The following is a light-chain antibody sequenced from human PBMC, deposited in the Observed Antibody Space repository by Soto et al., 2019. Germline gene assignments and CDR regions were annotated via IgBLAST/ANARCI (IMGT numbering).Light chain of an antibody. CDR1: QSVLYRSNNKNY. V-gene: IGKV4-1*01. CDR3: QQYFSSPFT. CDR2: WAS. Sequence: DIVMTQSPDSLAVSLGERATINCKSSQSVLYRSNNKNYLAWYQQRPGQPPKLLIYWASTRESGVPDRFSGSGSGTDFTLTISGLQAEDVAVYYCQQYFSSPFTFGTGTKVDIK. J-gene: IGKJ3*01.